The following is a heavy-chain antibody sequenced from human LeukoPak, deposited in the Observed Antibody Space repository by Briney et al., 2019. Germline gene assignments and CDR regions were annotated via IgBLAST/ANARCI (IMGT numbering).Heavy chain of an antibody. V-gene: IGHV4-61*02. J-gene: IGHJ4*02. CDR1: GDSISSGSYY. Sequence: SETLSLTCTVSGDSISSGSYYWSWIRQPAGKGLEWIGRIYSSGSTNYNPSLKSRVTISVDTSKNQLSLNLSSATAADTAVYYCARGYSSWSSDYWGQGTLVTVSS. CDR2: IYSSGST. CDR3: ARGYSSWSSDY. D-gene: IGHD6-19*01.